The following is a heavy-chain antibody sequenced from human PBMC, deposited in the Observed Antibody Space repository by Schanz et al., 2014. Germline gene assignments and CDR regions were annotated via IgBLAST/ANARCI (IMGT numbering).Heavy chain of an antibody. V-gene: IGHV3-23*01. CDR2: ISGSGGST. J-gene: IGHJ3*02. CDR1: GFTLSNYA. CDR3: ARKMKLGVYGGKGHDSLDI. Sequence: EMQLLESGGGLAQPGGSLRLSCAASGFTLSNYAMSWVRQAPGKGLEWVSAISGSGGSTYYADSVTGRFTISRDNAKNTLYLQMNTLRAEDTAVYYCARKMKLGVYGGKGHDSLDIWGQGTMVTVSS. D-gene: IGHD4-17*01.